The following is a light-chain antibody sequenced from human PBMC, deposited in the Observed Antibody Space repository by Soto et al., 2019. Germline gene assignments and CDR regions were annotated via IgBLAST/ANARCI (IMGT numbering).Light chain of an antibody. V-gene: IGKV3-20*01. Sequence: EIVLTQSPGTLSLSPGERATLSCRASQSVSSGYLAWYQQKPGQAPRLLIYGASNRATGIPARFSGSGSGTEFTLAISRLQSEDFAVYYCQQYNTWPLTFGGGTKVDI. J-gene: IGKJ4*01. CDR1: QSVSSGY. CDR3: QQYNTWPLT. CDR2: GAS.